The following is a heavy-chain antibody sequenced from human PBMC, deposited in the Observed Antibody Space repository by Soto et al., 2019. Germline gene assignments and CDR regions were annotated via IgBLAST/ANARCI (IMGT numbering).Heavy chain of an antibody. Sequence: QVQLVQSGAEVKKPGSSVKVSCKASGGTFSRYTINWVRQAPGQGLEWMGRIIPIAAIANYTQKFQCRVTITVDKSSTTAYMELSSLRSDDTAVYYCARGSTIVRGAPSWFDPWGQGNLVTVSS. CDR3: ARGSTIVRGAPSWFDP. D-gene: IGHD3-10*01. CDR1: GGTFSRYT. J-gene: IGHJ5*02. CDR2: IIPIAAIA. V-gene: IGHV1-69*02.